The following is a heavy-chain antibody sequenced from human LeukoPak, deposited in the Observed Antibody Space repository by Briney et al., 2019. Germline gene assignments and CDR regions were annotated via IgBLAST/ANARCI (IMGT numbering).Heavy chain of an antibody. V-gene: IGHV1-2*02. D-gene: IGHD5-24*01. J-gene: IGHJ3*02. Sequence: ASVKVSCKASVYTVTGCCMHWGRQAPGHGLEWMGWINPNSGGTNYAQKFQGRVTMTRDTSNSTAYMELSRLRSDDTAVYYCARALMGQFSDAFDIWGQGTMVTVSS. CDR3: ARALMGQFSDAFDI. CDR2: INPNSGGT. CDR1: VYTVTGCC.